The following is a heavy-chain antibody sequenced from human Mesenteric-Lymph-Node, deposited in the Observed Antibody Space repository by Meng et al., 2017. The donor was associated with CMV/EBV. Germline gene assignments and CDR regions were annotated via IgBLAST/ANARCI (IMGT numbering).Heavy chain of an antibody. J-gene: IGHJ4*02. D-gene: IGHD3-9*01. Sequence: QGQVPPCGAGLLNASECTSVTCAVYGGSFSGYYWNWIRQSPEKGLEWIGEINHSGSTTYNPSFTSRIIISVDTSTNQISLNMSSVTAADTAVYYCARGSSYDILTGYFDYWGQGALVTVSS. CDR2: INHSGST. V-gene: IGHV4-34*01. CDR1: GGSFSGYY. CDR3: ARGSSYDILTGYFDY.